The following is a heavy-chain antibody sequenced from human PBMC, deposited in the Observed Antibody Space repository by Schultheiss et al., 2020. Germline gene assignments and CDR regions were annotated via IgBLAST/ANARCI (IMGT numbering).Heavy chain of an antibody. V-gene: IGHV4-34*01. CDR2: INHSGST. CDR3: ARVGVSVVVPAAIGYSSSWYFRNYYFDY. Sequence: SQTLSLTCAVYGGSFSGYYWSWIRQPPGKGLEWIGEINHSGSTNYNPSLKSRVTISVDTSKNQFSLKLSSVTAADTAVYYCARVGVSVVVPAAIGYSSSWYFRNYYFDYWGQGTLVNVSS. CDR1: GGSFSGYY. J-gene: IGHJ4*02. D-gene: IGHD6-13*01.